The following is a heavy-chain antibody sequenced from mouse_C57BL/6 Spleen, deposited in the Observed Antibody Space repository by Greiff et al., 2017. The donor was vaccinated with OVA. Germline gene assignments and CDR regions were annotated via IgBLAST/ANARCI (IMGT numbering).Heavy chain of an antibody. D-gene: IGHD1-1*01. CDR1: GYTFTSYW. J-gene: IGHJ3*01. CDR3: AIHYDSGSSWGWFAY. V-gene: IGHV1-74*01. Sequence: VQLQQPGAELVKPGASVKVSCKASGYTFTSYWMHWVKQRPGQGLEWIGRIHPSDSDTNYNQKFKGKATLTVDKSSSTAYMQLSSLTSEDSAVYFCAIHYDSGSSWGWFAYWGQGTLVTVSA. CDR2: IHPSDSDT.